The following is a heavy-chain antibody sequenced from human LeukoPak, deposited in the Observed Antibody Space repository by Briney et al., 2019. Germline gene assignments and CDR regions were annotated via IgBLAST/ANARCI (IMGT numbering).Heavy chain of an antibody. J-gene: IGHJ4*02. CDR1: GFTFSSFT. Sequence: GGSLRLSCAASGFTFSSFTMNWVRQAPGKGLEWVSSISSSSSYIYSADSVKGRFTISRDNARNSLYLRMNSLRAEDTAVYYCASLGEFDYWGQGTLVTVSS. V-gene: IGHV3-21*01. CDR2: ISSSSSYI. D-gene: IGHD3-10*01. CDR3: ASLGEFDY.